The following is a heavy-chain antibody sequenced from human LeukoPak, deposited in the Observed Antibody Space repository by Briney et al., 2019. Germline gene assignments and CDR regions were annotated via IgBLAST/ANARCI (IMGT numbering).Heavy chain of an antibody. CDR3: AHGTVYQLDY. D-gene: IGHD2-2*01. J-gene: IGHJ4*02. CDR1: GFTFSSYA. CDR2: ISYDGSNK. Sequence: GGSLRLSCAASGFTFSSYAMHWVRQAPGKGLEWVAVISYDGSNKYYADSVKGRFTISRDNSKNTLYLQMNSLRAEDTAVYYCAHGTVYQLDYWGQGTLVTVSS. V-gene: IGHV3-30*04.